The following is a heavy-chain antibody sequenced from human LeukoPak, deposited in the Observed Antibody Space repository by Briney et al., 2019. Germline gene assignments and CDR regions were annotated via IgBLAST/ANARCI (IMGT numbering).Heavy chain of an antibody. Sequence: SATLSLPCPVSGGSISSYYWSWIRPPAGKGLEWIGRIYTSGSTNYNPSLKSRVTMSVDTSKNQFSRKLSSVTAADTAVYYCASNNRSSYYYGMDVWGQGTTVTVSS. V-gene: IGHV4-4*07. CDR2: IYTSGST. J-gene: IGHJ6*02. CDR1: GGSISSYY. CDR3: ASNNRSSYYYGMDV. D-gene: IGHD1-14*01.